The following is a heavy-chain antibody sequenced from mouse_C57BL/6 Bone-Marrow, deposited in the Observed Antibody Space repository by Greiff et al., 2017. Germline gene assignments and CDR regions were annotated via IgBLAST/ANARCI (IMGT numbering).Heavy chain of an antibody. D-gene: IGHD4-1*02. CDR3: ATTGTEWFAY. V-gene: IGHV1-54*01. CDR2: INPGSGGT. Sequence: VQLQQSGAELVRPGTSVKVSCKASGYAFNNYLIEWVKQRPGQGLGWIGVINPGSGGTNYNEKFKGKATLPADKSSSTAYMQLSSLTSEDSAVYFCATTGTEWFAYWGQGTLVTVSA. CDR1: GYAFNNYL. J-gene: IGHJ3*01.